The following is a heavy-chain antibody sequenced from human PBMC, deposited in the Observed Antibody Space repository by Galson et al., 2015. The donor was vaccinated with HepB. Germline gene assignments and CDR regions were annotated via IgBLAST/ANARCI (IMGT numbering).Heavy chain of an antibody. CDR1: GFTFSSYW. Sequence: SLRLSCAASGFTFSSYWMTWVRQAPGRGLEWVANIKEDGSESFYVDSEEGRFAISRDNAKSSLYLQMNNLRADDTAVYYCAREELATRWKSYGTYYYFYYMDVWGQGITVTVSS. D-gene: IGHD3-16*01. V-gene: IGHV3-7*01. J-gene: IGHJ6*02. CDR3: AREELATRWKSYGTYYYFYYMDV. CDR2: IKEDGSES.